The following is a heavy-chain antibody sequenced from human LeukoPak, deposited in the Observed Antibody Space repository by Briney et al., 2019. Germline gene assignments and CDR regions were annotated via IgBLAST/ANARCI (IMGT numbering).Heavy chain of an antibody. J-gene: IGHJ3*02. V-gene: IGHV4-34*01. Sequence: SETLSLTCAVYGGSFSGYYWGWPRQPPGKGLEWFGSISYSGGTSYNPSLRSRVTISVDTSKNQFSLKLNSVTAADTAVYYCAREVEYYDSSGYRPHAFDIWGQGTVVTVSS. D-gene: IGHD3-22*01. CDR2: ISYSGGT. CDR3: AREVEYYDSSGYRPHAFDI. CDR1: GGSFSGYY.